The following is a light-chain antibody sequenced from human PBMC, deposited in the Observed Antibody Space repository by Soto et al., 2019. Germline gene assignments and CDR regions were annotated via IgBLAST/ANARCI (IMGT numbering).Light chain of an antibody. CDR3: QQSYSYPLT. J-gene: IGKJ4*01. CDR2: SGS. V-gene: IGKV1-39*01. CDR1: QTIGSY. Sequence: DIQMTQSPSSLSASVGDRVTLTCRASQTIGSYVNWYQRKPGKGPILVFSGSTLLRGVPSRFSGGGAWTEFALTISSRQPEDFATYYCQQSYSYPLTFGGGTTVEI.